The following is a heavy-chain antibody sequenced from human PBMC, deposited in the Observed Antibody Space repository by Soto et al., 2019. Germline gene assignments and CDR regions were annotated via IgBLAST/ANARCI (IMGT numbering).Heavy chain of an antibody. J-gene: IGHJ6*02. Sequence: VRLSCVASGFRFSIYVIDWVRQAPGKGLEWVSLISYDESNKYYVDSVKGRFTISRDNSKNTVYLQMNSLRGEDTAVYYCAKGELPGNFYYGLDVWGQGTTVTSP. CDR3: AKGELPGNFYYGLDV. CDR2: ISYDESNK. CDR1: GFRFSIYV. V-gene: IGHV3-30*18. D-gene: IGHD1-1*01.